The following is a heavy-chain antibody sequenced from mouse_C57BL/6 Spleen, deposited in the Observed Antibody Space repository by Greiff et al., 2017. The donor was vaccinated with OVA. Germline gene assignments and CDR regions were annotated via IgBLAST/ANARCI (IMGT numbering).Heavy chain of an antibody. Sequence: EVMLVESGGGLVKPGGSLKLSCAASGFTFSSYAMSWVRQTPEKRLEWVATISDGGSYTYYPDNVKGRFTISRDNAKNNLYLQMSHLKSEDTAMYYCARDQDSGYFDYWGQGTTLTVSS. J-gene: IGHJ2*01. V-gene: IGHV5-4*01. CDR2: ISDGGSYT. CDR3: ARDQDSGYFDY. CDR1: GFTFSSYA. D-gene: IGHD3-1*01.